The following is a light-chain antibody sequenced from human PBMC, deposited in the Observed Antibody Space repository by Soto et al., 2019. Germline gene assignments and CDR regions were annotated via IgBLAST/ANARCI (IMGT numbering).Light chain of an antibody. CDR3: QVWDSSSELRV. J-gene: IGLJ3*02. Sequence: SYELTQPPSVSVAPGQTARITWGGNNIGSKSVHWYQQKPGQAPVLVVYDDSDRPSGIPERFSGSNSGNTATLTISRVEAGDEADYYCQVWDSSSELRVFGGGTKLTVL. CDR2: DDS. V-gene: IGLV3-21*02. CDR1: NIGSKS.